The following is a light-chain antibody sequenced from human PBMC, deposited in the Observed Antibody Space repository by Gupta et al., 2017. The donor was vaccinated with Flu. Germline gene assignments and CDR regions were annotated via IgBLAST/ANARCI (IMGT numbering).Light chain of an antibody. CDR3: QQRSNWPLT. J-gene: IGKJ4*01. V-gene: IGKV3-11*01. CDR1: QSVRYF. CDR2: DAS. Sequence: PATLSLSPGERATLSCRASQSVRYFLAWYQQTPGQAPRLLIYDASNRATGIPARFNGSGSGTDFTLTISSLEVEDFVVYYCQQRSNWPLTFGGGTRVEVK.